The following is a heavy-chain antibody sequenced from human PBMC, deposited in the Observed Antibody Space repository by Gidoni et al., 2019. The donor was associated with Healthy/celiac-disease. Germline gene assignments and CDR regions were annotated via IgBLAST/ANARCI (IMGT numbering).Heavy chain of an antibody. V-gene: IGHV4-34*01. J-gene: IGHJ5*02. CDR1: GGSFSGYY. Sequence: QVQLQQWGAGLLKPSETLSLTCAVYGGSFSGYYWSWIRQPPGKGLEWIGEINHSGSTNYNPSLKSRVTISVDTSKNQFSLKLSSVTAADTAVYYCARFGSKLGFDPWGQGTLVTVSS. D-gene: IGHD3-10*01. CDR3: ARFGSKLGFDP. CDR2: INHSGST.